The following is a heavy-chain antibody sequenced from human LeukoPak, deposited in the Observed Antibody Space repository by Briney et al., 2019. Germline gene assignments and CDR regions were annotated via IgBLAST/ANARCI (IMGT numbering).Heavy chain of an antibody. CDR2: ISWNSGSI. CDR1: GFTFSSYS. J-gene: IGHJ6*02. V-gene: IGHV3-9*01. CDR3: AKGAYVVPDHNPIYYYYGMDV. Sequence: GGSLRLSCAASGFTFSSYSMNWVRQAPGKGLEWVSGISWNSGSIGYADSVKGRFTISRDNAKNSLYLQMNSLRAEDTALYYCAKGAYVVPDHNPIYYYYGMDVWGQGTTVTVSS. D-gene: IGHD2-2*01.